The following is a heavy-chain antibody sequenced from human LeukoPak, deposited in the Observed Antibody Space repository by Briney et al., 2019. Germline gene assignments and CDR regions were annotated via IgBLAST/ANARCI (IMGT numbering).Heavy chain of an antibody. CDR3: ARARGVSTGYRPIDY. CDR2: IWYDGSNK. V-gene: IGHV3-33*01. D-gene: IGHD3-22*01. J-gene: IGHJ4*02. Sequence: GGSLRLSCAASGFTFSTSGMHWVRQAPGKGLEWVAVIWYDGSNKYYAESVKGRFSIPRDNSKSTLYLQMNSLRAEDTAVYYCARARGVSTGYRPIDYWGQGTLVTVSS. CDR1: GFTFSTSG.